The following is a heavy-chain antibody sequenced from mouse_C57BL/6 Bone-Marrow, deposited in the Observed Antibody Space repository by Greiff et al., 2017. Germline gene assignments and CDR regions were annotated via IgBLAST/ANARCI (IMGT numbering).Heavy chain of an antibody. Sequence: DVHLVESGGGLVQPGGSLKLSCAASGFTFSDYYMYWVRQTPEKRLEWVAYISNGGGSTYYPDTVKGRFTISRDNAKNTLYLQISRLKSEDTAMYYCARHRYFDVWGTGTTVTVSS. V-gene: IGHV5-12*01. CDR3: ARHRYFDV. CDR1: GFTFSDYY. J-gene: IGHJ1*03. CDR2: ISNGGGST.